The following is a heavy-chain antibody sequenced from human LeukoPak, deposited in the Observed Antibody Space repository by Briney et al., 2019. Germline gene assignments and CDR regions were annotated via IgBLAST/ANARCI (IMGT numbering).Heavy chain of an antibody. CDR2: INPSGGST. D-gene: IGHD5-12*01. CDR3: AKGGIVAFDY. CDR1: GYTFTSFY. J-gene: IGHJ4*02. V-gene: IGHV1-46*01. Sequence: ASVNVSFKASGYTFTSFYMHWVRQAPGQGLEWMGIINPSGGSTSYAQKFQGRVTMTRDTSTSTVYMELSSLRSEDTAVYYCAKGGIVAFDYWGQGTLVTVSS.